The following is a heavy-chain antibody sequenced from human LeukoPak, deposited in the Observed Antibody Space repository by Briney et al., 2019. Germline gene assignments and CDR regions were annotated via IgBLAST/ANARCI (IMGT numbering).Heavy chain of an antibody. J-gene: IGHJ4*02. Sequence: GGSLRLSCAASGFTFSDYYMSWIRQAPGKGLEWVSYISSSGSTIYYADSVKGRFTISRDNAKNSLYLQMNSLRAEDTAVYYCARVLVGTWDTAVPSYYFDYWGQGTLVTVSS. CDR2: ISSSGSTI. V-gene: IGHV3-11*01. D-gene: IGHD5-18*01. CDR1: GFTFSDYY. CDR3: ARVLVGTWDTAVPSYYFDY.